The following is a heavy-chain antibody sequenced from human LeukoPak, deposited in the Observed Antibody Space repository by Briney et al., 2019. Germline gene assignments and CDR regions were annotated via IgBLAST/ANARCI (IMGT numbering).Heavy chain of an antibody. CDR2: INEDGGKT. V-gene: IGHV3-43*02. D-gene: IGHD2-15*01. J-gene: IGHJ3*02. CDR3: AKEIDTLGTNAFDI. CDR1: GFSFDDYP. Sequence: GGSLRLSCAASGFSFDDYPMHWVRQAPGKGLEWVSLINEDGGKTFYADSVRGRFTLSRDNSKNSLYLQMNSLRTEDTALYYCAKEIDTLGTNAFDIWGQGTIVTVSS.